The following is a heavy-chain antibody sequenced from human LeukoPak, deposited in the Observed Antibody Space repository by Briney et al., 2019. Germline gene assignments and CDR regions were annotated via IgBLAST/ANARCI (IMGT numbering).Heavy chain of an antibody. CDR2: IYYSGST. CDR3: ARDRPNCSGGSCYSPTYYYYYGMDV. CDR1: GGSISSGDYY. Sequence: PSQTLSLTCTVSGGSISSGDYYWSWIRQPPGKGLEWIGYIYYSGSTYYNPSLKSRVTISVDTSKNQFSLKLSSVTAADTAVYYCARDRPNCSGGSCYSPTYYYYYGMDVWGQGTTVTVSS. D-gene: IGHD2-15*01. V-gene: IGHV4-30-4*01. J-gene: IGHJ6*02.